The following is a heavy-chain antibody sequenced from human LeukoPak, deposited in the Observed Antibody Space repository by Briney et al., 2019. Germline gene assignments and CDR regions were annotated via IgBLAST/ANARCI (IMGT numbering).Heavy chain of an antibody. V-gene: IGHV4-61*02. CDR3: ASKEGPTGAFDI. D-gene: IGHD3-9*01. Sequence: SETLSLTCTVSGGSISSGSYYWSWIRQPAGKGLEWIGRIYTSGSTNYNPSLKSRVTMSVDTSKNQFSLKLSSVTAADTAVYYCASKEGPTGAFDIWGQGTMVTVSS. CDR1: GGSISSGSYY. J-gene: IGHJ3*02. CDR2: IYTSGST.